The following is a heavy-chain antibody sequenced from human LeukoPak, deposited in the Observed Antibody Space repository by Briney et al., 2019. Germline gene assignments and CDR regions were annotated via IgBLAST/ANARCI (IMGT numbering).Heavy chain of an antibody. D-gene: IGHD5-18*01. J-gene: IGHJ6*04. CDR2: IRYDGRKK. Sequence: VGSLRLSCAASGFTFSSYAMHWVRQAPGKGLEWVAFIRYDGRKKYYADSVKGRFTISRDNSKNTLYLQMNSLRAEDTAVYYCAKEAQLWFLDVWGKGTTVTVSS. V-gene: IGHV3-30*02. CDR3: AKEAQLWFLDV. CDR1: GFTFSSYA.